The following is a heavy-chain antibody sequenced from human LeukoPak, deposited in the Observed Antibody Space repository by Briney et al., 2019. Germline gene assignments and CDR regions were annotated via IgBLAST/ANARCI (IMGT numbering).Heavy chain of an antibody. CDR1: GFTFSNYG. CDR2: ISYEGSNK. V-gene: IGHV3-30*18. D-gene: IGHD5-12*01. J-gene: IGHJ4*02. Sequence: GRSLRLSCAASGFTFSNYGMHWVRQAPGKGLEWVAVISYEGSNKYYADSVKGRFTISRDNSKNTLYLQMNSLRAEDTAVYYCAKSVATHRSDYWGQGTLVTVSS. CDR3: AKSVATHRSDY.